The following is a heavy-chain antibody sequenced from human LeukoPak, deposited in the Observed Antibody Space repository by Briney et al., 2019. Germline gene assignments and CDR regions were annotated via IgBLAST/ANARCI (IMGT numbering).Heavy chain of an antibody. CDR2: IYPPDSDT. J-gene: IGHJ4*02. Sequence: GESLKISCKGSGYSFTTYWIGWVRQIPGKGLEWMGIIYPPDSDTRYGRSFQGQVTISVDESITTAYLQWSSLKASDTAMYHCARSSSYSPYYFDSWGQGTLVTVSS. CDR1: GYSFTTYW. CDR3: ARSSSYSPYYFDS. V-gene: IGHV5-51*01. D-gene: IGHD3-22*01.